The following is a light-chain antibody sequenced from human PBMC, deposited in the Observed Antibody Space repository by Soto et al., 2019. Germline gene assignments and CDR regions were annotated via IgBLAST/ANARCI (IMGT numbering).Light chain of an antibody. V-gene: IGKV3-20*01. CDR2: GIS. J-gene: IGKJ1*01. CDR3: QHYSNSLWT. CDR1: QSISSTS. Sequence: EIVLTQSPGTLSLSPGERATLSCRASQSISSTSLAWYQQKPGQAPRLLIYGISSRATGIPDRFSGSGSGTDVTLTINRLEPEDFAVYFCQHYSNSLWTFGQGTKVEIK.